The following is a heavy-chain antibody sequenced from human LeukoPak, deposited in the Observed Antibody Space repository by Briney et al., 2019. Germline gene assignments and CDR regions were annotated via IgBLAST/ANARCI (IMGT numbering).Heavy chain of an antibody. CDR2: IYTSGST. J-gene: IGHJ5*02. V-gene: IGHV4-4*07. CDR1: GGSISSYY. CDR3: ARVLPTYYYDSSGLHRFDP. D-gene: IGHD3-22*01. Sequence: SETLSLTCTVSGGSISSYYCSWVRQPAGKGLEWIGRIYTSGSTNCNPSLKSRVTMSVDTSKNQFSLKLSSVTAADTAVYYCARVLPTYYYDSSGLHRFDPWGQGTLVTVSS.